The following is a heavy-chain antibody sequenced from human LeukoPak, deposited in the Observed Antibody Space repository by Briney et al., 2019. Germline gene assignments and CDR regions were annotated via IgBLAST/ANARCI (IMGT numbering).Heavy chain of an antibody. CDR2: INSSWRSE. CDR3: ARDLHTHCSGGSCYTPYYYYGMDV. J-gene: IGHJ6*02. D-gene: IGHD2-15*01. Sequence: PGGCLRLSCAASGFTFSSYEMNWVRQAPGKGLEWVSYINSSWRSESDADSVKGRFTNSRDNAKNSLYLQMNSLRAEDTAVYYCARDLHTHCSGGSCYTPYYYYGMDVWGQGTTVTVCS. V-gene: IGHV3-48*03. CDR1: GFTFSSYE.